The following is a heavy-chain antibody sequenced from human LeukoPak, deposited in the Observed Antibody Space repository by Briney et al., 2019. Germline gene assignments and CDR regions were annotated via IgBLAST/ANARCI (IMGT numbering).Heavy chain of an antibody. J-gene: IGHJ4*02. V-gene: IGHV3-33*05. CDR3: ARDSITGDNSLDF. CDR1: GFTFSTYG. D-gene: IGHD7-27*01. Sequence: GGSLRLSCAASGFTFSTYGMHWVRQAPGKGLEWVAVITNDGNYEKYADAVRGRFTISRDNSKNTLYLQMNSLSAEDAAVYYCARDSITGDNSLDFWGRGTLVTVSS. CDR2: ITNDGNYE.